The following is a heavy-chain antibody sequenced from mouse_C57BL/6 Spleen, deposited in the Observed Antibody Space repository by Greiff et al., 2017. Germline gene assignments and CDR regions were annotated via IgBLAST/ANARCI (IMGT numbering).Heavy chain of an antibody. D-gene: IGHD2-2*01. Sequence: QVQLQQSGAELVMPGASVKLSCKASGYTFTSYWMHWVKQRPGQGLEWIGEIDPSDSYTNYNQKFKGKSTLTVDKSSSTAYMQLSSLTSEDSAVYYCAVYYGYPFAYWGQGTLVTVSA. CDR3: AVYYGYPFAY. V-gene: IGHV1-69*01. CDR1: GYTFTSYW. J-gene: IGHJ3*01. CDR2: IDPSDSYT.